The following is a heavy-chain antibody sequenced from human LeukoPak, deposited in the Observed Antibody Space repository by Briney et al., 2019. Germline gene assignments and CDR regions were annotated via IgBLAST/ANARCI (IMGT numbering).Heavy chain of an antibody. CDR1: GLTFNGFE. J-gene: IGHJ4*02. Sequence: GGSLRLSCVGSGLTFNGFEMNWVRQAPGKGLEWVAYIRGDGSLKTYAESVKGRFTISRDDARNSVSLQMDSLRVEDTAVYYWARRFRDGGQGIPVTVS. V-gene: IGHV3-48*03. CDR2: IRGDGSLK. CDR3: ARRFRD. D-gene: IGHD5-24*01.